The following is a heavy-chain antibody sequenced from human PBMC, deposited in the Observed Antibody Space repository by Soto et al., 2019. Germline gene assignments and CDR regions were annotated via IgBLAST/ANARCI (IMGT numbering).Heavy chain of an antibody. CDR1: GFTFSGYA. V-gene: IGHV3-23*01. D-gene: IGHD3-9*01. CDR2: IRDTGVYT. J-gene: IGHJ4*02. Sequence: EVQLLESGGGLVQPGGSLRLSCVASGFTFSGYAMSWVRQAPGKGLQWVSAIRDTGVYTYYADSVKGRFTISRDNSKSTLFLQMDSLTADDSALYYCAKPSHEMLTGYSPFDHWGQGTLVTVSS. CDR3: AKPSHEMLTGYSPFDH.